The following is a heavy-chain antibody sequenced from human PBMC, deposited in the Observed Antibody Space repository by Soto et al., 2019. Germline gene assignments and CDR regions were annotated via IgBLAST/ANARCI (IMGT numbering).Heavy chain of an antibody. CDR2: INPNSGGT. CDR1: GYTFTGYY. Sequence: ASVKGSCKASGYTFTGYYRHWVRQAPGQGLEWMGWINPNSGGTNYAQKFQGWVTMTRDTSISTAYMELSRLRSDDTAVYYCARAVRRGYSYEYYGMDVWGQGTTVTVSS. D-gene: IGHD5-18*01. CDR3: ARAVRRGYSYEYYGMDV. V-gene: IGHV1-2*04. J-gene: IGHJ6*02.